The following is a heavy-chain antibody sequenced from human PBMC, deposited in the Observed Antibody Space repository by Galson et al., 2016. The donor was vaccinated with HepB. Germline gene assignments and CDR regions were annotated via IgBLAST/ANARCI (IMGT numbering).Heavy chain of an antibody. Sequence: SLRLSCAASTFTFSDYSMNWVRQAPGKGLEWVSFISGRSSYIYYADSVEGRFTVSRDNAKNSLYLQMSSLRAEDTAVYYCARVSPVDYYYYMDVWGRGTTVTVS. CDR2: ISGRSSYI. J-gene: IGHJ6*03. V-gene: IGHV3-21*01. CDR3: ARVSPVDYYYYMDV. CDR1: TFTFSDYS.